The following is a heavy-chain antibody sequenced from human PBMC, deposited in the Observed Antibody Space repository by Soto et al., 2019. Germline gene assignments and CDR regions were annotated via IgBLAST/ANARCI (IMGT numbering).Heavy chain of an antibody. CDR1: GYTFSSYG. Sequence: QVQLVQSGAEVKKPWASVKVSGKASGYTFSSYGISWVRQASGQGLEWMGWIGAYNGNTSYAQKLQGRVTMTTDTSTSTAYMELRSPRSDDTAVYYCARDRGAYGMDVWGQGTTVTVSS. CDR2: IGAYNGNT. CDR3: ARDRGAYGMDV. V-gene: IGHV1-18*01. J-gene: IGHJ6*02.